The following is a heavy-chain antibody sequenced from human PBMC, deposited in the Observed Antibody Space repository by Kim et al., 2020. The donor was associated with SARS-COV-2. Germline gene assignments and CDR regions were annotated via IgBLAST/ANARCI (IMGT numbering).Heavy chain of an antibody. CDR3: VRENHWAFDI. Sequence: GGSLRLSCATSGFTLSIYSMNWVRQSPGKGLEWVSHISGSGTITKHADSVRGRFTISRDNAKNSLFLQMNGLRAEDTAVYYCVRENHWAFDIRGQGTVVTVSS. CDR1: GFTLSIYS. J-gene: IGHJ3*02. V-gene: IGHV3-48*04. CDR2: ISGSGTIT.